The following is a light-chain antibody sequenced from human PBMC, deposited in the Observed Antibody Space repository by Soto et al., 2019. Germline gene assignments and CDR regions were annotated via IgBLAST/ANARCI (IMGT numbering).Light chain of an antibody. Sequence: EIVMTQSPDTLYVSPGERATLSCRASQSVSSSYLGWYQQTPGQAPRLLIYGASSRATGIPDRFSGSGSGTDFTLTISRLEPEDFAVYYCQQYGSSPWTFGQGTKVDIK. CDR3: QQYGSSPWT. CDR2: GAS. J-gene: IGKJ1*01. V-gene: IGKV3-20*01. CDR1: QSVSSSY.